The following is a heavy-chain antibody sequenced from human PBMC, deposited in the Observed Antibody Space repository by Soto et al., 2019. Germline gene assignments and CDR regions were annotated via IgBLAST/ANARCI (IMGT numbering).Heavy chain of an antibody. CDR2: ISAYIGTA. CDR3: ARAYGDYVGLFDY. CDR1: GYTFTNYG. J-gene: IGHJ4*02. V-gene: IGHV1-18*01. Sequence: ASVKVSCKASGYTFTNYGISWVRQAPGQGLEWMGGISAYIGTANYVQKFQGRVTITADKSTSTAYMELSSLRSEDTAVYYCARAYGDYVGLFDYWGQGTLVTVSS. D-gene: IGHD4-17*01.